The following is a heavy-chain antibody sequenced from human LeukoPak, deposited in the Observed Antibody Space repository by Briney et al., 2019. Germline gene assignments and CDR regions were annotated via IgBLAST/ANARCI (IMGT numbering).Heavy chain of an antibody. V-gene: IGHV4-4*09. D-gene: IGHD3-10*01. CDR3: ATSHDYKVAPFDL. Sequence: SETLSLTCTVSGATIRDYKWGWVRQPPGKGLEWIGHINTSGGTNYNPSLMSRITLPVDTARDRFSLHLHAVTAADTAMYYCATSHDYKVAPFDLCGQGALVTVSS. CDR2: INTSGGT. J-gene: IGHJ4*02. CDR1: GATIRDYK.